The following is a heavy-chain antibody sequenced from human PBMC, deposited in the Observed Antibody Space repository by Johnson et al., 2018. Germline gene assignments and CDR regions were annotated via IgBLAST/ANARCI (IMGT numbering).Heavy chain of an antibody. CDR3: AKGLSGKTYFQY. D-gene: IGHD1-20*01. Sequence: QVQLVQSGAEVKKPGASVKVSCKASGYTFTSYDINWVRQATGQGLEWMGWMNPNSGHTASAQKFQGRVTMTRNTSISTAYMELSSLSPEDTAVYYCAKGLSGKTYFQYWGQGTLVTVSS. J-gene: IGHJ1*01. V-gene: IGHV1-8*01. CDR2: MNPNSGHT. CDR1: GYTFTSYD.